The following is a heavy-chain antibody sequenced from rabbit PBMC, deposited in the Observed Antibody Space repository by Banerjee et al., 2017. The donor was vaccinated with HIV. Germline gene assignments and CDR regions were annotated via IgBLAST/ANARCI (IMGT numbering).Heavy chain of an antibody. CDR3: ARGGVGTTYPYGGMDL. CDR2: IYGGSSGRT. J-gene: IGHJ6*01. CDR1: GFSFSSSYC. Sequence: QSLEESGGDLVKPEGSLTLTCTASGFSFSSSYCMCWVRQAPGKGLEWITCIYGGSSGRTYYASWAKGRFTISKTSSTTVTLQMTSLTAADTATYFCARGGVGTTYPYGGMDLWGPGTLVTVS. V-gene: IGHV1S40*01. D-gene: IGHD8-1*01.